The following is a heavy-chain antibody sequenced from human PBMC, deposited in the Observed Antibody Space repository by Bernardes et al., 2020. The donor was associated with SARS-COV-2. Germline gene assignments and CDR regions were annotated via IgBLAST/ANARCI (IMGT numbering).Heavy chain of an antibody. D-gene: IGHD3-22*01. CDR3: LRGYSESSGYSLFDH. CDR1: GYFFTSYG. V-gene: IGHV1-18*01. Sequence: ASVKVSCKASGYFFTSYGISWVRQAPGQGLEWMGWVSAYNGNTNYAQKLKGRVTMTTDASTTTAYMELRSLRSDDTALYYCLRGYSESSGYSLFDHWGQGTLVTVSS. CDR2: VSAYNGNT. J-gene: IGHJ4*02.